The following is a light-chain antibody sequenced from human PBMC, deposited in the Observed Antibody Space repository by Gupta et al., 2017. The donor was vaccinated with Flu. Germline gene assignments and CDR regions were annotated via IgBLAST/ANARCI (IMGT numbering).Light chain of an antibody. Sequence: SYVLTPHSAGSVARGQKARITCGGNNLGTKSVHWYQQLPGQAPLLVVYDDTDRPSGIPARFSGSYSGNTATLAIVRVEAGDEADSYCQVWDSTSAHPVVFGGGTKLAVL. CDR3: QVWDSTSAHPVV. CDR2: DDT. CDR1: NLGTKS. J-gene: IGLJ2*01. V-gene: IGLV3-21*02.